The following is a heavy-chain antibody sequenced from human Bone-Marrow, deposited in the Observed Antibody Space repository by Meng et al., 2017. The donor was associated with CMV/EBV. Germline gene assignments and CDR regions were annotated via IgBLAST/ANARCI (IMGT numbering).Heavy chain of an antibody. CDR1: GFTFSDYG. Sequence: GESLKISCAVSGFTFSDYGMYWVRQAPGKGLEWVANIKQDGSEKYYVDSVKGRFTISRDNAKNSLYLQMNSLRAEDTAVYYSARDVFGITGYYYGMDVWGQGTTVTVSS. CDR3: ARDVFGITGYYYGMDV. CDR2: IKQDGSEK. J-gene: IGHJ6*02. V-gene: IGHV3-7*01. D-gene: IGHD1-14*01.